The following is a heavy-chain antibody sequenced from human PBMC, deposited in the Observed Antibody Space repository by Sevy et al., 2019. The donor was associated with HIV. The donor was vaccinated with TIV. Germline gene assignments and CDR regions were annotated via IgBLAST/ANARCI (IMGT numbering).Heavy chain of an antibody. V-gene: IGHV4-34*01. CDR1: GGSFSGYY. J-gene: IGHJ4*02. CDR3: ARLYGSGKIYFDY. CDR2: IHHIGTT. D-gene: IGHD3-10*01. Sequence: SETLSLTCAVYGGSFSGYYWSWIRQPPGKGLEWIGEIHHIGTTNYNPSLKSRVTISVDTSKNQFSLKLSSVTAADTAVYYCARLYGSGKIYFDYWGQGTLVTVSS.